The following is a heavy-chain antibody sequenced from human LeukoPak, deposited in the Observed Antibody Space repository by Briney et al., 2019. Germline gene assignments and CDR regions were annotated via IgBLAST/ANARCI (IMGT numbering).Heavy chain of an antibody. CDR3: ASLTLGDSSGFYAPVYFDY. CDR1: GGSFSDYY. D-gene: IGHD3-22*01. Sequence: SETLSLTCAVYGGSFSDYYWSWIRQPPGKGLEWIGYIYYSGSTNYNPSLESRVTISVDTSKNQVSLKLSSVTAADTAVYYCASLTLGDSSGFYAPVYFDYWGQGTLVTVSS. J-gene: IGHJ4*02. CDR2: IYYSGST. V-gene: IGHV4-59*08.